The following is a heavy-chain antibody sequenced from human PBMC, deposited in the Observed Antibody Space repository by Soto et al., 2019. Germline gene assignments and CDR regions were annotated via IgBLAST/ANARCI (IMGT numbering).Heavy chain of an antibody. CDR1: GYKLTELS. J-gene: IGHJ4*02. V-gene: IGHV1-24*01. D-gene: IGHD2-15*01. CDR2: FDPEDGET. Sequence: ASVKLSCKVSGYKLTELSMHWVQQAPGKGLEWMGGFDPEDGETIYAQKFQGRVTLTEATSRDTAYMELSSLRSEDTAVYYCATVGGGFCSGGSSYPNYYFDYWGQGPLVTVSS. CDR3: ATVGGGFCSGGSSYPNYYFDY.